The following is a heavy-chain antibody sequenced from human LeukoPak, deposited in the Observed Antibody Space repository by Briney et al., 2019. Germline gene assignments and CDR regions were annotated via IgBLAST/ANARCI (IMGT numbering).Heavy chain of an antibody. CDR1: DGSFSSSSYC. CDR2: IYYSGIT. J-gene: IGHJ4*02. D-gene: IGHD1-26*01. CDR3: ARTAIVGTTWYFDY. Sequence: SETLSLTCTVSDGSFSSSSYCWGWVRQPPGKGLEWIGSIYYSGITYYDPSLKSRVTISVDTSKNRFSLMLSSVTAADTAVYYCARTAIVGTTWYFDYWGQGTLVTVSS. V-gene: IGHV4-39*01.